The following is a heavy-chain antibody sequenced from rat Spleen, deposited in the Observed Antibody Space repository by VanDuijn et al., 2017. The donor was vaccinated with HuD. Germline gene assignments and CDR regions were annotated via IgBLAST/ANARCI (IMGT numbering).Heavy chain of an antibody. D-gene: IGHD1-4*01. CDR2: IWTGGNT. J-gene: IGHJ2*01. CDR1: GFSLTSYH. CDR3: ARELPGYNPFDY. Sequence: QVQLKEPGPGLVQPSQTLSLACTVSGFSLTSYHVHWVRQPSGKGLEWMGVIWTGGNTESNSTLKSRLSISRDTSKSQVFLKMNSLQTEDTATYYCARELPGYNPFDYWGQGVMVTVSS. V-gene: IGHV2-43*01.